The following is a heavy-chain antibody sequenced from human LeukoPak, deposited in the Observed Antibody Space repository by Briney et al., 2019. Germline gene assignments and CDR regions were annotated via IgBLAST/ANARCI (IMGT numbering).Heavy chain of an antibody. CDR3: AKIVGLLWFGELSIDY. CDR1: GFTFSSYT. D-gene: IGHD3-10*01. J-gene: IGHJ4*02. CDR2: ITRSSNYR. Sequence: GGSLRLSCAASGFTFSSYTMNWVRQAPGKGLEWVSSITRSSNYRYYSDSMKGRFTISRDNAKKSLYLQMNSLRAEDTAVYYCAKIVGLLWFGELSIDYWGQGTLVTVSS. V-gene: IGHV3-21*04.